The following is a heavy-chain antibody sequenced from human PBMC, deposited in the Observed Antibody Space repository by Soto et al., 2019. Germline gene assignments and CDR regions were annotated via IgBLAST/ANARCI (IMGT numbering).Heavy chain of an antibody. J-gene: IGHJ5*02. D-gene: IGHD3-22*01. CDR1: GGSISSSSYY. V-gene: IGHV4-39*02. Sequence: QLQLQESGPGLVKPSETLSLTCTVSGGSISSSSYYWGWIRQPPGKGLEGIGSIYYSGSTYYNPSLKSRVTISVDTSKNQFSLKLSSVTAADTAVYYCARDMLHYYDSSGYLNWFDPWGQGTLVTVSS. CDR3: ARDMLHYYDSSGYLNWFDP. CDR2: IYYSGST.